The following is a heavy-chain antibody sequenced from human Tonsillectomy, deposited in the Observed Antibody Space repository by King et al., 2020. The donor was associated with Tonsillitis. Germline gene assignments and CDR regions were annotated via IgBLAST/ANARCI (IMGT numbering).Heavy chain of an antibody. V-gene: IGHV1-69*09. D-gene: IGHD2-21*02. CDR3: AREGFCGGVCYSGLVDY. J-gene: IGHJ4*02. CDR2: IIPILDIT. Sequence: QLVQSGAEVKKPGSSVKVSCKASGGTFSSYNIRWVRQAPGQGLEWMGRIIPILDITNYAQKFQGRVTITADKSTSTAYMELTSLRAEDTAFYYCAREGFCGGVCYSGLVDYWGQGPLVTVAS. CDR1: GGTFSSYN.